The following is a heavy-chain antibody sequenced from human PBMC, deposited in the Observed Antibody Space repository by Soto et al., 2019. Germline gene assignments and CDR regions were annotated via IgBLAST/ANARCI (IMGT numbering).Heavy chain of an antibody. Sequence: QVQLVQSGAEVKKPGSSVKVSCKASVGTFSSYAISWVRQAPGQGLGWMGGIIPIFGTANYAQKFQGRVTINAHESTSKDYMELSSLRSEDTAVYYFVRSNHYYYYGIDVLGPGNTVTVSS. CDR1: VGTFSSYA. J-gene: IGHJ6*02. D-gene: IGHD4-4*01. CDR3: VRSNHYYYYGIDV. CDR2: IIPIFGTA. V-gene: IGHV1-69*01.